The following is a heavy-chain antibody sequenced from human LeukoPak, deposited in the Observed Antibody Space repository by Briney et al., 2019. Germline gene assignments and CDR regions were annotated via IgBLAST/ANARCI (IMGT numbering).Heavy chain of an antibody. V-gene: IGHV3-74*01. J-gene: IGHJ4*02. Sequence: PGGSLRLSCAASGFTFSSYWMHWVRQGPGKGLVWVSRINSDGSGTSYADSVKGRFTISRDNSKNTLYLQMNSLRAEDTAVYYCAKSGGSYPYYFDYWGQGTLVTVSS. CDR3: AKSGGSYPYYFDY. CDR2: INSDGSGT. CDR1: GFTFSSYW. D-gene: IGHD1-26*01.